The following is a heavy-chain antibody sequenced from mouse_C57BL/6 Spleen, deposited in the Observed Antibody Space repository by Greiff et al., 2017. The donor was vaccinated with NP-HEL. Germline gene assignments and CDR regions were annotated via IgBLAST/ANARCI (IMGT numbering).Heavy chain of an antibody. V-gene: IGHV1-52*01. CDR1: GYTFTSYW. D-gene: IGHD2-5*01. CDR3: ARDSNYYYAMDY. Sequence: QVQLQQPGAELVRPGSSVKLSCKASGYTFTSYWMHWVKQRPIQGLEWIGNIDPSDSETHYNQKFKDKATLTVDKSSLTAYMQLSSLTSEDSAVYYCARDSNYYYAMDYWGQGTSVTVSS. CDR2: IDPSDSET. J-gene: IGHJ4*01.